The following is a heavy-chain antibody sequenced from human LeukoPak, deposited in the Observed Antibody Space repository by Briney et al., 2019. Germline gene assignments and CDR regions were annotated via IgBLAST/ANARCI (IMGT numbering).Heavy chain of an antibody. J-gene: IGHJ6*02. CDR3: ARDFRVRGVIGYYYYGMDV. V-gene: IGHV4-59*12. D-gene: IGHD3-10*01. CDR2: IYYSGST. Sequence: SETLSLTCTVSGGSISSYYWSWIRQPPGRGLEWIGYIYYSGSTYYNPSLKSRVTISVDTSKNQFSLKLSSVTAADTAVYYCARDFRVRGVIGYYYYGMDVWGQGTTVTVSS. CDR1: GGSISSYY.